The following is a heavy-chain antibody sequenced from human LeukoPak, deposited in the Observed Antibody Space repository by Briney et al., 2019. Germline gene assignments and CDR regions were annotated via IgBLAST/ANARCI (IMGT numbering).Heavy chain of an antibody. CDR3: ARLGAGPTYYDFWSGYSSFYFDY. V-gene: IGHV4-39*01. J-gene: IGHJ4*02. CDR1: GGSTSSSNYY. Sequence: SETLSLTCTVSGGSTSSSNYYCGWIRQPPGKGLEWIGGIHYSGNTYYSPSLKSRVTISIDTSKNQFSLKLSSVTAADTAVYYCARLGAGPTYYDFWSGYSSFYFDYWGQGTLVTVSS. CDR2: IHYSGNT. D-gene: IGHD3-3*01.